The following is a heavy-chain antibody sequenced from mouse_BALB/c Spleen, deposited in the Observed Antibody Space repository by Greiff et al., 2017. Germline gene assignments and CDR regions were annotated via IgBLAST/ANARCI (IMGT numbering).Heavy chain of an antibody. J-gene: IGHJ2*01. CDR2: ISSGSSTI. Sequence: EVKVVESGGGLVQPGGSRKLSCAASGFTFSSFGMHWVRQAPEKGLEWVAYISSGSSTIYYADTVKGRFTISRDNPKNTLFLQMTSLRSEDTAMYYCAREDQYYFDYWGQGTTLTVSS. CDR1: GFTFSSFG. CDR3: AREDQYYFDY. V-gene: IGHV5-17*02.